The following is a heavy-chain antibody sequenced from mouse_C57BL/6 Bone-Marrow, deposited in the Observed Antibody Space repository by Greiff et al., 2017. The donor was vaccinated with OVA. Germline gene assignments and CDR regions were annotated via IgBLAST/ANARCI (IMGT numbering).Heavy chain of an antibody. J-gene: IGHJ3*01. Sequence: EVMLVESGGGLVQPGGSLKLSCAASGFTFSDYYMYWVRQTPEKRLEWVAYISNGGGSTYYPDTVKGRFTISRDNAKNTLYLQMSRLKSEDTAMYYCARQGYDGYLAYWGQGTLVTVSA. CDR3: ARQGYDGYLAY. CDR2: ISNGGGST. D-gene: IGHD2-3*01. CDR1: GFTFSDYY. V-gene: IGHV5-12*01.